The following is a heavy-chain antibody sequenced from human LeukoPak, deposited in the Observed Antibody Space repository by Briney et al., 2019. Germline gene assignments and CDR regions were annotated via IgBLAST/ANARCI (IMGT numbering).Heavy chain of an antibody. Sequence: GGSLRLSCAASGFSFSSYSMNWVRQAPGKGLEWVSSISSSSNYIYYADSVKGRFTISRDNARNSLYLQMNSLRAEDTAVYYCARRAALDYWGQGTLVTVSS. CDR2: ISSSSNYI. V-gene: IGHV3-21*01. J-gene: IGHJ4*02. D-gene: IGHD2-15*01. CDR3: ARRAALDY. CDR1: GFSFSSYS.